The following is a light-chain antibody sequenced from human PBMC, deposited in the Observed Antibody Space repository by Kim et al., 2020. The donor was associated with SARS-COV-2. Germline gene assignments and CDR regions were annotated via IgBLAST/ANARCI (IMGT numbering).Light chain of an antibody. CDR1: GGSIASNY. CDR3: QAYDRNSQV. CDR2: EDN. V-gene: IGLV6-57*04. Sequence: NFMLTQPHSVSESPGKTVTISCTRSGGSIASNYVKWYQQRPGSAPTPVIYEDNQRPSGVPDRFSGSIDGSSDSAALTISGLKTEDEADYDCQAYDRNSQVFGGGTQVTVL. J-gene: IGLJ3*02.